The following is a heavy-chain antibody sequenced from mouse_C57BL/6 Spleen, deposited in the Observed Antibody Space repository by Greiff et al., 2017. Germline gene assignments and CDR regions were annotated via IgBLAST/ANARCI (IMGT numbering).Heavy chain of an antibody. D-gene: IGHD1-1*01. CDR2: IWRGGST. V-gene: IGHV2-5*01. Sequence: VQLQQSGPGLVQPSQSLSITCTVSGFSLPSYGVHWVRQSPGKGLEWLGVIWRGGSTDYNAAFMSRLSITKDNSKSQVFFKMNSLQADDTAIYYCAKGPTVVADYAMDYWGQGTSVTVSS. J-gene: IGHJ4*01. CDR1: GFSLPSYG. CDR3: AKGPTVVADYAMDY.